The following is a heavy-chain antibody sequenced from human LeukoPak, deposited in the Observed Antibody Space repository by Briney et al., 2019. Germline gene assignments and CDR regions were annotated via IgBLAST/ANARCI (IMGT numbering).Heavy chain of an antibody. V-gene: IGHV4-59*01. Sequence: SETLSLTCTVSGGSISSYNWSWIRQPPGKRLEWIGYIYYSGSTNYNPSLKSRVTISVDTSKNQFSLKLSSVTAADTAVYYCARDSGITMVRGVIPRLYYYYGMDVWGQGTTVTVSS. D-gene: IGHD3-10*01. CDR2: IYYSGST. J-gene: IGHJ6*02. CDR3: ARDSGITMVRGVIPRLYYYYGMDV. CDR1: GGSISSYN.